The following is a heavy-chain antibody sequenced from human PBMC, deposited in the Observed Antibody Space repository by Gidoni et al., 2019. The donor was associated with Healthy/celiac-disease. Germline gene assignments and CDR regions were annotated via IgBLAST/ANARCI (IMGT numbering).Heavy chain of an antibody. CDR2: ISYSGST. D-gene: IGHD6-13*01. Sequence: QLQLQESGPGLVKPSETLPLTCTVSGGSISSNGYYWGWIRQPPGKGLEWIGSISYSGSTYYNPSLKSRVTISVDTSKNQFSLKLSSVTAADTAVYYCGRRESSWYPQFWRWGQGSLVTVSS. CDR3: GRRESSWYPQFWR. J-gene: IGHJ4*02. CDR1: GGSISSNGYY. V-gene: IGHV4-39*01.